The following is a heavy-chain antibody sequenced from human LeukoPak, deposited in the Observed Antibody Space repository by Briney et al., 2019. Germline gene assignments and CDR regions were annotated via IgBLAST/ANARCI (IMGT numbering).Heavy chain of an antibody. CDR1: GFTFSSYS. J-gene: IGHJ4*02. CDR3: ARDPYDFWSGYYKGNDY. Sequence: GGSLRLSCAASGFTFSSYSMNWVRQAPGKGLEWVSSISSSSSHIYYADSVKGRFTISRDNAKNSLYLQMNSLRAEDTAVYYCARDPYDFWSGYYKGNDYWGQGTLVTVSS. CDR2: ISSSSSHI. D-gene: IGHD3-3*01. V-gene: IGHV3-21*01.